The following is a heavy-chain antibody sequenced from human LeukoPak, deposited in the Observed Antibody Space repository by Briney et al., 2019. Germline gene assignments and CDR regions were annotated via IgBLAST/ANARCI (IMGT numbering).Heavy chain of an antibody. J-gene: IGHJ4*02. D-gene: IGHD6-19*01. CDR1: GGSISSYY. CDR2: IYYSGST. Sequence: SETLSLTCTVSGGSISSYYWSWIRQPPGKGLEWIGYIYYSGSTNYNPSLESRVTISVDTSKNQFSLKLSSVTAADTAVYYCARGGHGYSSGWDNYFDYWGQGTLVTVSS. CDR3: ARGGHGYSSGWDNYFDY. V-gene: IGHV4-59*01.